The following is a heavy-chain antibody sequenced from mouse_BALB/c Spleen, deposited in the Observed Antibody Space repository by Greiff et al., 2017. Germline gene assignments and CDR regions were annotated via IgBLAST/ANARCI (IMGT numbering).Heavy chain of an antibody. CDR3: ARSDPIHSDGFAY. CDR2: INPSSGYT. Sequence: QVQLKQSGAELARPGASVKMSCKASGYTFTSYTMHWVKQRPGQGLEWIGYINPSSGYTNYNQKFKDKATLTADKSSSTAYMQLSSLTSEDSAVYYCARSDPIHSDGFAYWGQGTLVTVSA. CDR1: GYTFTSYT. V-gene: IGHV1-4*01. J-gene: IGHJ3*01.